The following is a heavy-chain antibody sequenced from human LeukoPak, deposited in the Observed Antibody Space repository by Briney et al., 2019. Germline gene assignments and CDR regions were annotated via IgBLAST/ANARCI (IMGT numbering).Heavy chain of an antibody. Sequence: ASVKVSCKASGYTFTSYGISWVRQAPGQGHEWMGWISAYNGNTNYAQKLQGRVTMTTDTSTSTAYMELRSLRSDDTTVYYCARDGYSGYETDYYYYYMDVWGKGTTVTVSS. CDR3: ARDGYSGYETDYYYYYMDV. CDR2: ISAYNGNT. V-gene: IGHV1-18*01. J-gene: IGHJ6*03. CDR1: GYTFTSYG. D-gene: IGHD5-12*01.